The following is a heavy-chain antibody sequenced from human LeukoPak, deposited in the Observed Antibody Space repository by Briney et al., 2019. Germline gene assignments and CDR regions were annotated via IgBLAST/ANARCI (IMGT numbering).Heavy chain of an antibody. Sequence: SETLSLTCTVSGTSITSYYWNWIRQAPGQGPEWIRYGHYSGNTKYHPPLKSRVTISVDTSKNQFSLRLSSVTAAATAVYFWAKWASDNRAFDLWGQGTLVTVSS. J-gene: IGHJ4*02. CDR2: GHYSGNT. CDR3: AKWASDNRAFDL. D-gene: IGHD2-8*01. CDR1: GTSITSYY. V-gene: IGHV4-59*08.